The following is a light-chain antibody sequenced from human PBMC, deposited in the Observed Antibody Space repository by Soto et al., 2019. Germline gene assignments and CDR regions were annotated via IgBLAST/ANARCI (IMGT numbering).Light chain of an antibody. J-gene: IGKJ1*01. CDR2: DSS. CDR3: QHYNSYSEA. V-gene: IGKV3-11*01. Sequence: EIELTQSPATLSLSPGETATLSCRASQNVDKFLAWYQQRPGQPPRLLIFDSSNRATGVPVRFSGSGSGTVFTLTIGSLEPDDFATYYCQHYNSYSEAFGQGTKVDIK. CDR1: QNVDKF.